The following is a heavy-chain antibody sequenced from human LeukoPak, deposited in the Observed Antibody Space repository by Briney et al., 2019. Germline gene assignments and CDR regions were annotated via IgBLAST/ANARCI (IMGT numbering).Heavy chain of an antibody. Sequence: GGSLRLSCAASGFTFDDYAMHWVRQAPGKGLEWVSGISWNSGSIGYADSVKGRFTIPRDNAKNSLYLQMNSLRAEDTALYYCAKDHYYGSGSYYNGRSHFDYWGQGTLVTVSS. V-gene: IGHV3-9*01. D-gene: IGHD3-10*01. CDR1: GFTFDDYA. CDR2: ISWNSGSI. CDR3: AKDHYYGSGSYYNGRSHFDY. J-gene: IGHJ4*02.